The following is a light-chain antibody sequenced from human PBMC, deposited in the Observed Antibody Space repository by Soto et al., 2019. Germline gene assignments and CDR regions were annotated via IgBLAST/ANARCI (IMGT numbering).Light chain of an antibody. CDR2: RNN. Sequence: QPVLTQPPSASGAPGQRVTISCSGSTSNIGSNYVYWYQQLPGTAPRLLIYRNNQRPSGVPDRFSGSKSGTSASLAISGLRYEDEADYYCAAWDDSLSGPHVVFGGGTKLTVL. CDR1: TSNIGSNY. V-gene: IGLV1-47*01. CDR3: AAWDDSLSGPHVV. J-gene: IGLJ2*01.